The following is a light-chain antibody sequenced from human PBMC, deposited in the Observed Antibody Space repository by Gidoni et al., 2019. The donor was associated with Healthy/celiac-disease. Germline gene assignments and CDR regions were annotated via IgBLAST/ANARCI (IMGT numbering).Light chain of an antibody. CDR2: EVS. Sequence: QYGLAQPPSASGSPGQSVTISCTGTSSDVGGYNYVSWYQQHPGKAPKLMIYEVSKRPSGVPDRFSGSKSGNTASLTVSGLQAEDEADYYCSSYAGSNNLVFGGGTKLTVL. V-gene: IGLV2-8*01. CDR1: SSDVGGYNY. CDR3: SSYAGSNNLV. J-gene: IGLJ2*01.